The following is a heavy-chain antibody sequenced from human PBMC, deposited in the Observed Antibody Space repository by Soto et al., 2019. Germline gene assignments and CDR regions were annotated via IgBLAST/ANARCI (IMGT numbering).Heavy chain of an antibody. Sequence: GGSLRLSCAASGFTFSTYAMNWVRQAQGKGLEWVSSISGTGDSAYYADSVKGRFTISTYNSKNTLYLQINSLRAEDTSVYYFSEYYYFWSIYPVVFLHWGHGTLFTVSS. D-gene: IGHD3-3*01. CDR1: GFTFSTYA. CDR3: SEYYYFWSIYPVVFLH. V-gene: IGHV3-23*01. J-gene: IGHJ4*01. CDR2: ISGTGDSA.